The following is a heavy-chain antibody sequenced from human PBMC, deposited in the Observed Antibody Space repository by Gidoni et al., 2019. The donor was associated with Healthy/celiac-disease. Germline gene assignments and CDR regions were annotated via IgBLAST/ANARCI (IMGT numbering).Heavy chain of an antibody. V-gene: IGHV3-23*01. CDR2: ISGSGGST. CDR1: GFTFSSYA. Sequence: EVQLLESGGGLVQPGGSLILSCAASGFTFSSYAMSWVRQAPGKGLEWVSAISGSGGSTYYADAVKGRFTISRDNSKNTLYLQMNSLRAEDTAVYYCAKDVEEVVAHWYFDLWGRGTLVTVSS. CDR3: AKDVEEVVAHWYFDL. J-gene: IGHJ2*01. D-gene: IGHD3-22*01.